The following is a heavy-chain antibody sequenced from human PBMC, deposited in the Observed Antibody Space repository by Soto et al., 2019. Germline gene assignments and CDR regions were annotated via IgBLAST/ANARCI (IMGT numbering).Heavy chain of an antibody. CDR1: GGTFSSYA. CDR3: ARAPVLRYFDWLPEAYCYYGMDV. CDR2: IIPIFGTA. V-gene: IGHV1-69*13. D-gene: IGHD3-9*01. Sequence: GASVKVSCKASGGTFSSYAISWVRQAPGQGLEWMGGIIPIFGTANYAQKFQGRVTITADESTSTAYMELSSLRSEDTAVYYCARAPVLRYFDWLPEAYCYYGMDVWGQGTTVTVSS. J-gene: IGHJ6*02.